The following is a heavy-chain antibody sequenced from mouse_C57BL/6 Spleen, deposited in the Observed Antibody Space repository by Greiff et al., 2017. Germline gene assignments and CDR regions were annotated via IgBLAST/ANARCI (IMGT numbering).Heavy chain of an antibody. V-gene: IGHV1-80*01. Sequence: QVHVKQSGAELVKPGASVKISCKASGYAFSSYWMNWVKQRPGKGLEWIGQIYPGDGDTNYNGKFKGKATLTADKSSSTDYMQLSSLTSEDSAVYFCAPYGSSYDYAMDYWGQGTSVTVSS. D-gene: IGHD1-1*01. CDR2: IYPGDGDT. CDR1: GYAFSSYW. J-gene: IGHJ4*01. CDR3: APYGSSYDYAMDY.